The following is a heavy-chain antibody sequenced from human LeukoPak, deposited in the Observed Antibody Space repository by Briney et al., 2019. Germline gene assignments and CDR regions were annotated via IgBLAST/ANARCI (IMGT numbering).Heavy chain of an antibody. D-gene: IGHD5-18*01. J-gene: IGHJ6*02. CDR3: ARGGDMVRGMDV. V-gene: IGHV4-34*01. CDR2: INHSGST. Sequence: ASETLSLTCAVYGGSFSGYYWSWIRQPPGKGLEWIGEINHSGSTNYNPSLKSRVTISVDTSKNQISLKLSSVTAADTAVYYCARGGDMVRGMDVWGQGTTVTVSS. CDR1: GGSFSGYY.